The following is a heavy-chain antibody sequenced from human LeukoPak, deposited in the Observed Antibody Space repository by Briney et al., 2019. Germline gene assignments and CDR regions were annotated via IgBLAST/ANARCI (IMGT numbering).Heavy chain of an antibody. D-gene: IGHD3-10*01. CDR3: ARGYGSGSYHNYYYYMDV. J-gene: IGHJ6*03. CDR2: IYSDGST. V-gene: IGHV3-53*01. CDR1: GFTVSSNY. Sequence: PGGSLRLSCAASGFTVSSNYMSWVRQAPGKGLEWVSVIYSDGSTYYADSVKGRFTISRDNSKNTLYLQMNSLRAEDTAVYYCARGYGSGSYHNYYYYMDVWGKGTTVTISS.